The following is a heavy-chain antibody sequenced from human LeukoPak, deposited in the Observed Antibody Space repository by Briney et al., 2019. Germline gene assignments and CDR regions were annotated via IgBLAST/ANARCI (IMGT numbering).Heavy chain of an antibody. CDR3: ARGYCSGGSCYPTGNWFDP. Sequence: SETLSLTCTVSGDSISSYYWSWIRQPPGKGLEWIGYTYYSGSTNYNPSLKSRVTISEDTSKNQFSLKLSSVTAADTAVYYCARGYCSGGSCYPTGNWFDPWGQGTLVTVSS. D-gene: IGHD2-15*01. V-gene: IGHV4-59*01. J-gene: IGHJ5*02. CDR2: TYYSGST. CDR1: GDSISSYY.